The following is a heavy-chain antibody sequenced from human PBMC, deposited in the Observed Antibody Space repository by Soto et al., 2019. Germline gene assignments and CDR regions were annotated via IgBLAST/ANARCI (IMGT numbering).Heavy chain of an antibody. Sequence: VQLVESGGGVVQPGRSLRLSCAASGFTFSSYAMHWVRQAPGKGLEWVAVISYDGSNKYYADSVKGRFTISRDNSKNTLYLQMNSLRAEDTAVYYCARDGHYDFWSGTYYYYGMDVWGQGTTVTVSS. CDR1: GFTFSSYA. CDR3: ARDGHYDFWSGTYYYYGMDV. D-gene: IGHD3-3*01. CDR2: ISYDGSNK. V-gene: IGHV3-30-3*01. J-gene: IGHJ6*02.